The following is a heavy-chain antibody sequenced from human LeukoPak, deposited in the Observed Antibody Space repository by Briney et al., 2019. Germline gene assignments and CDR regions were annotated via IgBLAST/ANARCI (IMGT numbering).Heavy chain of an antibody. CDR3: ARGLGGSWFYVY. CDR1: GFTFSSYS. D-gene: IGHD6-13*01. J-gene: IGHJ4*02. Sequence: GGSLRLSCAASGFTFSSYSMNWVRQAPGKGLEWVSSISSSSSYIYYADSVKGRFTISRDNAKNSLYLQMNSLRAEDTAVYYCARGLGGSWFYVYWGQGTLVTVSS. V-gene: IGHV3-21*01. CDR2: ISSSSSYI.